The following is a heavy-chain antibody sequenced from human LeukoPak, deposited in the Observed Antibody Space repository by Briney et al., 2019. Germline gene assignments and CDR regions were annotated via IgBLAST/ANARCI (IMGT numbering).Heavy chain of an antibody. Sequence: SVKVSCKASGGTSSSYAISWVRQAPGQGLEWMGGIIPIFGTANYAQKFQGRVTITADESTSTAYMELSSLRSEDTAVYYCARAGPTIFGVVIEAYYYYMDVWGKGTTVTVSS. V-gene: IGHV1-69*13. CDR1: GGTSSSYA. CDR2: IIPIFGTA. J-gene: IGHJ6*03. D-gene: IGHD3-3*01. CDR3: ARAGPTIFGVVIEAYYYYMDV.